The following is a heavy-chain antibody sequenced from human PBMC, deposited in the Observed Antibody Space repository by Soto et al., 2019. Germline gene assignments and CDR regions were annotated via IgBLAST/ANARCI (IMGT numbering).Heavy chain of an antibody. CDR1: GYTFSDYY. CDR2: INPDRGGT. V-gene: IGHV1-2*02. Sequence: QVRLVQSGAEVKKSGASVKVSCKASGYTFSDYYILWVRQAPGQGLEWMGWINPDRGGTNYAQKYQGRVTMTSDTSTSTAFLELSSLRSDDTAVYYCVTAPPRLVNTDTYWNYWGQGTLVTVSS. CDR3: VTAPPRLVNTDTYWNY. J-gene: IGHJ4*02. D-gene: IGHD6-19*01.